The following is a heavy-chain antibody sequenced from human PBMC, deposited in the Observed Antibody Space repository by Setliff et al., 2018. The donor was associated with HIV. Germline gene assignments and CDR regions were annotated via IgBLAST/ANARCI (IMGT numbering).Heavy chain of an antibody. CDR3: ARGGLTAAGTLLLVGYFDY. CDR1: GGSFSGYY. D-gene: IGHD6-13*01. Sequence: SETLSLTCAVYGGSFSGYYRSWIRQPPGKGLEWIGEINHSGSTNFNPSLKSRVTISVDTSKNQFSLKLSSVTAADTAVYYCARGGLTAAGTLLLVGYFDYWGQGTLVTVSS. CDR2: INHSGST. V-gene: IGHV4-34*01. J-gene: IGHJ4*02.